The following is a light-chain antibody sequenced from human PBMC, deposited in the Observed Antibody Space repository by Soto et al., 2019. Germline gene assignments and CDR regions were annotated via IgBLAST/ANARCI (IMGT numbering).Light chain of an antibody. V-gene: IGKV3-20*01. Sequence: EIVMTQSPATLSMSPGERATLSCRASQSVTNSFLAWYQQKPGQAPRLLIYGASRRATGIPDRFTGSGSGTDFTLTLSSLEPEDFAVYYCQQYVSSPWAFGQGTKVDIK. CDR1: QSVTNSF. CDR2: GAS. J-gene: IGKJ1*01. CDR3: QQYVSSPWA.